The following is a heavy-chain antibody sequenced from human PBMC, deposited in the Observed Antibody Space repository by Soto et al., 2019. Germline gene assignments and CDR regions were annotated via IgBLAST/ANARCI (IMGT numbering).Heavy chain of an antibody. V-gene: IGHV3-23*01. D-gene: IGHD3-10*01. J-gene: IGHJ6*02. CDR2: ISGSGGST. Sequence: GGSLRLSCAASGFTFSSYAMSWVRQAPGKGLEWVSAISGSGGSTYYADSVKGQFTISRDNSKNTLYLQMNSLRAEDTAVYYCAKDLYGSGNHSPYYYYGMDVWGQGTTVTVSS. CDR3: AKDLYGSGNHSPYYYYGMDV. CDR1: GFTFSSYA.